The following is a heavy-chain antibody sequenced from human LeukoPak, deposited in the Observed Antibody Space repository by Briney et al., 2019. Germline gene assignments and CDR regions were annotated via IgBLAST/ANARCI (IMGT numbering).Heavy chain of an antibody. CDR3: AKLRGDYDSSGYYSNYYYMDV. V-gene: IGHV3-23*01. D-gene: IGHD3-22*01. CDR2: ISGSGGST. J-gene: IGHJ6*03. Sequence: PGGALRLSCAPSGFTFRNYGTSWVRPPPGKGPEWVSPISGSGGSTYYAEPAKGRFTISTDNSNNTLYLQMNSLRAEDTAIYYCAKLRGDYDSSGYYSNYYYMDVWGKGTTVTISS. CDR1: GFTFRNYG.